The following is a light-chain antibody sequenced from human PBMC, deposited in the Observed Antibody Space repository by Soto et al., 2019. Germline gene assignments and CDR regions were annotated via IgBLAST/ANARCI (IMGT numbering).Light chain of an antibody. V-gene: IGKV3-20*01. CDR3: QQYGSSPPWA. CDR1: QSVSSSY. J-gene: IGKJ1*01. CDR2: DAS. Sequence: EIVLTQSPGTLSVSPGERATLSCRASQSVSSSYLAWYQQNPGQAPRLLIYDASSRATGIPDRFSGSGSGTDFTLTISRLEPEDFAVYYCQQYGSSPPWAFGQGTKVEIK.